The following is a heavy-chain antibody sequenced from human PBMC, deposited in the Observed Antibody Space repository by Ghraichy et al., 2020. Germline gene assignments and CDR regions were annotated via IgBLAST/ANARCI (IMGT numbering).Heavy chain of an antibody. J-gene: IGHJ5*02. D-gene: IGHD3-3*01. V-gene: IGHV3-48*03. Sequence: GESLNISCAASGFTFSSYEMNWVRQAPGKGLEWVSYISSSGSTIYYADSVKGRFTISRDNAKNSLYLQMNSLRAEDTAVYYCARKGEKYDFWSGYSLGEDWFDPWGQGTLVTVSS. CDR3: ARKGEKYDFWSGYSLGEDWFDP. CDR2: ISSSGSTI. CDR1: GFTFSSYE.